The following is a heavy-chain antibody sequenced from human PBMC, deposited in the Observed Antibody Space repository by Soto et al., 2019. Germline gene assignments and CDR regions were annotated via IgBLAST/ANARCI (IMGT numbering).Heavy chain of an antibody. Sequence: VQLVESGGGVVQPGRSLRLSCAASGFTFSSYGMHWVRQAPGKGLEWVAVISYDGSNKYYADSVKGRFTISRDNSKNTLYLQMNSLRAEDTAVYYWAKGWVGYCSGGSCYYYYGMDVWGQGTTVTVSS. CDR1: GFTFSSYG. J-gene: IGHJ6*02. V-gene: IGHV3-30*18. D-gene: IGHD2-15*01. CDR2: ISYDGSNK. CDR3: AKGWVGYCSGGSCYYYYGMDV.